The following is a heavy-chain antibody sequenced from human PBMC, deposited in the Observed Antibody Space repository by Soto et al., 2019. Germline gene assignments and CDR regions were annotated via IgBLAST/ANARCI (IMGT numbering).Heavy chain of an antibody. Sequence: QVQLVQSGAEVKKPGSSVKVSCKASGGTFSSYTISWVRQAPGQGLEWMGRIIPILGIANYAQKFQGRVTITADKSTSTAYMELSSLRSEDKAVYYCARSCAPSRPGTRDVWGQGTTVTVSS. CDR1: GGTFSSYT. CDR2: IIPILGIA. CDR3: ARSCAPSRPGTRDV. D-gene: IGHD3-10*01. V-gene: IGHV1-69*02. J-gene: IGHJ6*02.